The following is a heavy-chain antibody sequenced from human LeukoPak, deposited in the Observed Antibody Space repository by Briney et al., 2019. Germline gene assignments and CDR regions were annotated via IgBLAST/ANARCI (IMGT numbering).Heavy chain of an antibody. D-gene: IGHD3-3*01. CDR3: ARHQDDDFWSGYVPNHYYGMDV. CDR1: GFTFSSYA. V-gene: IGHV4-39*01. J-gene: IGHJ6*02. Sequence: PGGSLRLSCAASGFTFSSYAMSWVRQPPGKGLEWIGSIYYSGSTYYNPSLKSRVTISVDTSKNQFSLKLSSVTAADTAVYYCARHQDDDFWSGYVPNHYYGMDVWGQGTTVTVSS. CDR2: IYYSGST.